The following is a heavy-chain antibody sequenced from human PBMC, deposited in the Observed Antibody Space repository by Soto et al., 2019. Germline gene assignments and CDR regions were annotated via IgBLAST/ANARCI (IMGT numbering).Heavy chain of an antibody. J-gene: IGHJ4*02. CDR1: GYIFKNYA. D-gene: IGHD3-16*02. CDR3: ARHLYDYVWGSYRH. V-gene: IGHV1-69*01. Sequence: QVQLVQSGAEVKETGSSVKVSCKSSGYIFKNYAVTWLRQAPGQGLEWMGGIIPVFGTPDYSQKFRGRVTTTAHESTSTVYMELRSLTSEDTAVYYCARHLYDYVWGSYRHWGQGTLVTVSS. CDR2: IIPVFGTP.